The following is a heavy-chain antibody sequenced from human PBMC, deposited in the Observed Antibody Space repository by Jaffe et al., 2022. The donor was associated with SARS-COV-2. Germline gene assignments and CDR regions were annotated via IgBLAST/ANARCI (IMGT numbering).Heavy chain of an antibody. CDR2: IIPIFGTA. J-gene: IGHJ6*03. Sequence: QVQLVQSGAEVKKPGSSVKVSCKASGGTFSSYAISWVRQAPGQGLEWMGGIIPIFGTANYAQKFQGRVTITADESTSTAYMELSSLRSEDTAVYYCARGPCRTSCYSGRYYYYYMDVWGKGTTVTVSS. D-gene: IGHD2-2*01. CDR1: GGTFSSYA. CDR3: ARGPCRTSCYSGRYYYYYMDV. V-gene: IGHV1-69*01.